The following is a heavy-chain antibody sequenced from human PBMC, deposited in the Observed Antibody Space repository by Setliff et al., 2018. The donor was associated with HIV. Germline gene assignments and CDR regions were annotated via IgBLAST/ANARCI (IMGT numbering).Heavy chain of an antibody. Sequence: ASVKVSCKASGYTFTSYGISWVRQAPGQGLEWMGWISTYTGNTKYEQKFQGRVTMTTDTSTSTAYMELRSLRSDDTAIYYCARDNYDDYSRVQLDVWGKGTTVTVSS. V-gene: IGHV1-18*04. CDR3: ARDNYDDYSRVQLDV. CDR1: GYTFTSYG. CDR2: ISTYTGNT. J-gene: IGHJ6*04. D-gene: IGHD4-17*01.